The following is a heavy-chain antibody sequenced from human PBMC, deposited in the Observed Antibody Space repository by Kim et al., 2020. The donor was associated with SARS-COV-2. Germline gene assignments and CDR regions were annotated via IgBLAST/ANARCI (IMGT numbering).Heavy chain of an antibody. V-gene: IGHV4-30-2*05. CDR3: ARDLYDTMGYFDY. D-gene: IGHD3-10*01. Sequence: SNPSLKSRVTISVDTSKNQFSLKLSSVTAADTAVYYCARDLYDTMGYFDYWGQGTLVTVSS. J-gene: IGHJ4*02.